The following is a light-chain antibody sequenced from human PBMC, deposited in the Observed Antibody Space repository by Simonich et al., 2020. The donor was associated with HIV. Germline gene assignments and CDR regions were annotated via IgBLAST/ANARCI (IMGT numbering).Light chain of an antibody. CDR2: DAS. CDR3: QQRSNWPPEVT. Sequence: EIVLTQSPATLSLSPGERATLSCRASQSVSSYLAWYQQKPGQAPRLLIYDASNRATGSPATFSGSGSGTDFTLTISSLEPEDFAVYYCQQRSNWPPEVTFGQGTRLEIK. CDR1: QSVSSY. V-gene: IGKV3-11*01. J-gene: IGKJ5*01.